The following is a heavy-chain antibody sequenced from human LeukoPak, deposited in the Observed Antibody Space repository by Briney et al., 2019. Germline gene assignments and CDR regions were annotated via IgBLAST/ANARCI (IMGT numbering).Heavy chain of an antibody. D-gene: IGHD3-22*01. CDR1: GGSFSGYY. CDR3: ARYSSGYYYRSPYFDY. J-gene: IGHJ4*02. CDR2: INHSGST. Sequence: SETLSLTYAVYGGSFSGYYWSWIRQPPGKGLEWIGEINHSGSTNYNPSLKSRVTISVDTSKNQFSLKLSSVTAADTAVYYCARYSSGYYYRSPYFDYWGQGTLVTVSS. V-gene: IGHV4-34*01.